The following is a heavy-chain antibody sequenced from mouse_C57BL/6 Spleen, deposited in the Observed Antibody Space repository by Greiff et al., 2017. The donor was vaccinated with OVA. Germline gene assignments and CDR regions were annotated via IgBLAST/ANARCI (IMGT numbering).Heavy chain of an antibody. J-gene: IGHJ2*01. CDR2: ISYDGSN. CDR3: ARERYYGTVDY. CDR1: GYSITSGYY. Sequence: ESGPGLVKPSQSLSLTCSVTGYSITSGYYWNWIRQFPGNKLEWMGYISYDGSNNYNPSLKNRTSITRDTSKNQFFLKLNSVTTEDTATYYCARERYYGTVDYWGQGTTLTVSS. V-gene: IGHV3-6*01. D-gene: IGHD1-1*01.